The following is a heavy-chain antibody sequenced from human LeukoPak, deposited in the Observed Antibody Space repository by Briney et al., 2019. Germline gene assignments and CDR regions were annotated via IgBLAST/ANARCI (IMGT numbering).Heavy chain of an antibody. CDR3: AKGIYDYALDY. V-gene: IGHV3-23*01. D-gene: IGHD4/OR15-4a*01. CDR2: ISASGDRT. Sequence: GGSLRLSCAASGFTFSSYAMSWVRQAPGKGLEWVSLISASGDRTYYAGSVKGRFTISRDTSGNTLTLQMNSLRAEDTAVYYCAKGIYDYALDYWGQGTLVTVSS. CDR1: GFTFSSYA. J-gene: IGHJ4*02.